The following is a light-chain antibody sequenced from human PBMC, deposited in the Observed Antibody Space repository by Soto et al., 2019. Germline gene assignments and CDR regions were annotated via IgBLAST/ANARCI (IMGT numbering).Light chain of an antibody. V-gene: IGLV1-40*01. CDR1: SSNIGAGYD. CDR2: GNS. CDR3: QSYDSSLSGV. J-gene: IGLJ1*01. Sequence: SVLTQPPSVSGAPGQRVTISCTGSSSNIGAGYDVHWYQQFPGTAPKLLIYGNSNRPSGVPDRFSGSKSGTSASLAITGLQAEDEADYYCQSYDSSLSGVFGSGTKATVL.